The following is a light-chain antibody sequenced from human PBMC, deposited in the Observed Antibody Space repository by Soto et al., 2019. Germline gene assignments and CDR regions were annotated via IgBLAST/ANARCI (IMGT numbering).Light chain of an antibody. V-gene: IGLV1-40*01. Sequence: QSVLTQPPSVSGAPGQRVTISCTGSSSNIGAGYGVHWCRHLPGTAPQLLISGNSNRPSGVPDRFSGSKSATSASLAITGLQAEDEADYYCQSYDSSLSGWVFGGGTKLTVL. CDR1: SSNIGAGYG. CDR2: GNS. CDR3: QSYDSSLSGWV. J-gene: IGLJ3*02.